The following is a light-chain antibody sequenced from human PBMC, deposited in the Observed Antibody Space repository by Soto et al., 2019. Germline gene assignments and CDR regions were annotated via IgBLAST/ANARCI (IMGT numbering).Light chain of an antibody. J-gene: IGLJ2*01. CDR2: GNS. CDR1: SSNIGAGYD. Sequence: QSVLPQPPSVSGAPGQRVTISCTGSSSNIGAGYDVHWYQQLPGTAPKLLIYGNSNRPSGVPDRFSGSKSGTSASLAITGLQAEDEADYYCQSYDSSLSGSTVFGGGTKATVL. CDR3: QSYDSSLSGSTV. V-gene: IGLV1-40*01.